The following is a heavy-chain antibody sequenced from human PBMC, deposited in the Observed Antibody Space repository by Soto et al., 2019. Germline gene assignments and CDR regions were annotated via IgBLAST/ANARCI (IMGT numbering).Heavy chain of an antibody. D-gene: IGHD6-19*01. CDR1: GGSISSYY. V-gene: IGHV4-59*01. CDR2: TYYSGST. CDR3: ARVNSSGWYGRVDY. J-gene: IGHJ4*02. Sequence: PSETLSLTCTVSGGSISSYYWSWIRQPPGKGLEWIGYTYYSGSTNYNPSLKSRVTISVDTSKNQFSLKLSSVTAADTAVYYCARVNSSGWYGRVDYWGQGTLVTVSS.